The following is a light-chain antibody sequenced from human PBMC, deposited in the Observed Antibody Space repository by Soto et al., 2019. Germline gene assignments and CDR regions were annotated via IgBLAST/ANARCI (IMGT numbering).Light chain of an antibody. CDR3: SSYTSSSTTYV. CDR2: EVT. J-gene: IGLJ1*01. V-gene: IGLV2-14*01. Sequence: QSVLNKPASVNGSAGQSISISSTGTSSDVGGYNYVSWYQQHPGQAPRLMIYEVTNRPSGVSNRFSGSKSGNTASLTISGLQAEDEAEYYCSSYTSSSTTYVFGTGTKVTVL. CDR1: SSDVGGYNY.